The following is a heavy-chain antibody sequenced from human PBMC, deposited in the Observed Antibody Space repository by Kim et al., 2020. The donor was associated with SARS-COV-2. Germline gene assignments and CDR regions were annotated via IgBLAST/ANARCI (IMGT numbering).Heavy chain of an antibody. J-gene: IGHJ4*02. CDR3: ARDYDFWDY. CDR2: SI. Sequence: SIYYADAVNGPFTISTDNAKNSLYLQMSSLRAEGTAVYYCARDYDFWDYWGQGTLVTVSS. D-gene: IGHD3-3*01. V-gene: IGHV3-21*01.